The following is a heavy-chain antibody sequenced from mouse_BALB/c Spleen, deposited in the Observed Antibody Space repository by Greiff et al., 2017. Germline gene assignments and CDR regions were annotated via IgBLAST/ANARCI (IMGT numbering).Heavy chain of an antibody. CDR3: ARVGNYLYYAMDY. Sequence: EVKLMESGPGLVKPSQSLSLTCTVTGYSITSDYAWNWIRQFPGNKLEWMGYISYSGSTSYNPSLKSRISITRDTSKNQFFLQLNSVTTEDTATYYCARVGNYLYYAMDYWGQGTSVTVSS. J-gene: IGHJ4*01. CDR2: ISYSGST. D-gene: IGHD2-1*01. CDR1: GYSITSDYA. V-gene: IGHV3-2*02.